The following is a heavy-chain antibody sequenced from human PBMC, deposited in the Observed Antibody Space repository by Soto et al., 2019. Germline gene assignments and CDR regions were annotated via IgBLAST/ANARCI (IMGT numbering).Heavy chain of an antibody. J-gene: IGHJ5*02. Sequence: QVQLQESGPGLVKPSQTLSLTCTVSGGSINSRGYYWSWIRQCPEKGLEWMGYISYSGTTDYKSSLKSRITISVDTSKNQFSLRLNSVTAADTAIYYCARDSYGGNSDWFDPWGQGTLVTVSS. CDR3: ARDSYGGNSDWFDP. CDR1: GGSINSRGYY. CDR2: ISYSGTT. V-gene: IGHV4-31*03. D-gene: IGHD2-21*02.